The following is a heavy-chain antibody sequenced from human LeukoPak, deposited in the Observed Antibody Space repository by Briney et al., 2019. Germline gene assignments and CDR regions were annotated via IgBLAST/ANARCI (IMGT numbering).Heavy chain of an antibody. V-gene: IGHV3-23*01. Sequence: PGVSLRLSCAASGFTFSSYAMSWVRQAPGKGLAGVSGLTGSGGNTYYADSVKGRFTISRDNSKNTLSLQMNSLRAEDAAVYYCVKFRGIQHYHFHMDVWGKGTTVTVSS. J-gene: IGHJ6*03. CDR1: GFTFSSYA. CDR2: LTGSGGNT. CDR3: VKFRGIQHYHFHMDV. D-gene: IGHD3-10*01.